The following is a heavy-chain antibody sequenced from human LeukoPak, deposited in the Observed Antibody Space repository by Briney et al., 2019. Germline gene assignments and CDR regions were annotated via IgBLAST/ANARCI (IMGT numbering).Heavy chain of an antibody. CDR3: ASVDQQQLAQYYFDY. V-gene: IGHV4-4*02. D-gene: IGHD6-13*01. CDR2: IYHSGST. J-gene: IGHJ4*02. CDR1: GGSISSSNW. Sequence: SETLSLTCAVSGGSISSSNWWSWVRQPPGKGLEWIGEIYHSGSTNYNPSLKSRVTISVDKSKNQFSLKLSSVTAADTAVYYCASVDQQQLAQYYFDYWGQGTLVTVSS.